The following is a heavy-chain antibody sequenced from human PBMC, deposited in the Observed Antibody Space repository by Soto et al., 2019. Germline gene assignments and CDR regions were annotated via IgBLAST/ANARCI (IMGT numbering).Heavy chain of an antibody. V-gene: IGHV1-69*13. CDR1: GGTLSSYA. Sequence: GASVKVSCKASGGTLSSYAISWVRQAPGQGLEWMGGIIPIFGTANYAQKFQGRVTITADESTSTAYMELSSLRSEDTAVYYCARDCSGGSCYGDYWGQGTLVTV. D-gene: IGHD2-15*01. CDR2: IIPIFGTA. CDR3: ARDCSGGSCYGDY. J-gene: IGHJ4*02.